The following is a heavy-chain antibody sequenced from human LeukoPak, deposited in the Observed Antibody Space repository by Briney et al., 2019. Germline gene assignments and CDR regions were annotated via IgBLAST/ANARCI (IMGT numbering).Heavy chain of an antibody. Sequence: SETLSLTCPVSGGSISSYYWSWIRQPPGKGLEWIGYIYYSGSTNYNPSLKNRVTISVDTSKNQFSLKLRSVTAADTAVYYCARGRFLEWLGRNNWFDPWGQGTLVTVSS. CDR1: GGSISSYY. CDR3: ARGRFLEWLGRNNWFDP. V-gene: IGHV4-59*01. J-gene: IGHJ5*02. CDR2: IYYSGST. D-gene: IGHD3-3*01.